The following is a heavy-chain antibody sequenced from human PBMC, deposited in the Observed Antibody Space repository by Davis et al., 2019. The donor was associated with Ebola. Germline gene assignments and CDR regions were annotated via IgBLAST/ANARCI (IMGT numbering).Heavy chain of an antibody. CDR3: ARAYGSSWYDY. J-gene: IGHJ4*02. CDR2: IGGGGGSI. Sequence: GESLKISCAASGFTFSSSAMSWGRQAPGKGLEWVSSIGGGGGSIYYADSVKGRFTISRDNAKNSLYLQMNSLRDEDTAVYYCARAYGSSWYDYWGQGTLVTVSS. D-gene: IGHD6-13*01. CDR1: GFTFSSSA. V-gene: IGHV3-23*01.